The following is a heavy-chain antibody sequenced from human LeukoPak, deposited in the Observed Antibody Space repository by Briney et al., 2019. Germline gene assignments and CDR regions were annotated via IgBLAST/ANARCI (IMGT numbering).Heavy chain of an antibody. CDR3: AKEAYYYGSGSYRKYYFDS. CDR2: ISGSGGSI. Sequence: GGSLRLSCAASGFTFSNYAMSWVRQAPGKGLEWVSAISGSGGSIYYADSVKDRSTISRDNSRTTLYLQMNSLTAEDTAVYYCAKEAYYYGSGSYRKYYFDSWGQGTRVTVSS. D-gene: IGHD3-10*01. V-gene: IGHV3-23*01. J-gene: IGHJ4*02. CDR1: GFTFSNYA.